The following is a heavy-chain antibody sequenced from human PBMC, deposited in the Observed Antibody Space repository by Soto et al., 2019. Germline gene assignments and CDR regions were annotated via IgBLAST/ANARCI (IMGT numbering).Heavy chain of an antibody. J-gene: IGHJ4*02. D-gene: IGHD3-22*01. CDR3: ARGSSYDNSGYDY. CDR1: GFTFSSYW. V-gene: IGHV3-7*01. Sequence: PGGSLRLSCAASGFTFSSYWMSWVRQAPGKGLEWVANIKQDGSETYYADSVKGRFTISRDNAKKSLYLQMNSLRTDDTALYYCARGSSYDNSGYDYWGQGTLVTVSS. CDR2: IKQDGSET.